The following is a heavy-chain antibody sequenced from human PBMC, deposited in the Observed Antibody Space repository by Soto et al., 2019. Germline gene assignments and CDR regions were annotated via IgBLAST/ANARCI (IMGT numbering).Heavy chain of an antibody. J-gene: IGHJ6*02. CDR1: PVTVYNFAA. D-gene: IGHD3-10*01. Sequence: EMQLLESGGGLGQPGGSLRLSCVASPVTVYNFAAMTWVRQAPESGLEWVSTISGRGDHKFYADSVKGRFPISRDNSKNRVYLQMDGLRVEDTAVYYCAKDRALENQTPYGMDVWGQGTTVTV. CDR3: AKDRALENQTPYGMDV. V-gene: IGHV3-23*01. CDR2: ISGRGDHK.